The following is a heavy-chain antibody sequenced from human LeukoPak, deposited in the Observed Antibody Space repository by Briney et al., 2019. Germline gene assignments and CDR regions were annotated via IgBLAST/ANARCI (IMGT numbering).Heavy chain of an antibody. CDR1: GASISIDS. Sequence: SETLSLTCTVSGASISIDSWTWIRQPPGKGLEWIGYMSNSGDTKSDPSLNSRVTMSLDTSKNEFSLKLTSVTAADTAVYYCARRSNCYTMGYYGRIYYFCMDVWGRGTTVTVSS. J-gene: IGHJ6*03. CDR2: MSNSGDT. D-gene: IGHD2-15*01. V-gene: IGHV4-59*08. CDR3: ARRSNCYTMGYYGRIYYFCMDV.